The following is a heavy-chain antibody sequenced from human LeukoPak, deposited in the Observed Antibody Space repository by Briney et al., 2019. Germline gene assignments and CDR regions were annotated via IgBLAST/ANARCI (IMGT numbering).Heavy chain of an antibody. CDR2: IYPGDSDT. Sequence: GESLKISCXGSGYSFTSYWIGWVRQMPGKGLEWMGIIYPGDSDTRYSPSFQGQVTISADKSISTAHLQWSSLKASDTAMYYCARQRGSDYVWGSYRPVYYFDYWGQGTLVTVSS. CDR3: ARQRGSDYVWGSYRPVYYFDY. V-gene: IGHV5-51*01. J-gene: IGHJ4*02. CDR1: GYSFTSYW. D-gene: IGHD3-16*02.